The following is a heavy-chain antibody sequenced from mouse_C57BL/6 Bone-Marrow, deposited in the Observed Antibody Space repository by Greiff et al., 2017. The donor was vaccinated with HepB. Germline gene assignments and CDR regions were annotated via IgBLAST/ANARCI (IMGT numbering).Heavy chain of an antibody. CDR1: GYTFTSYW. Sequence: QVQLQQPGAELVRPGSSVKLSCKASGYTFTSYWMDWVKQRPGQGLEWIGNIYPSDSETHYNQKFKDKATLTVDKSSSTAYMQLSSLTSEDSAVYYCARLRLRDYFDYWGQGTTLTVSS. CDR2: IYPSDSET. J-gene: IGHJ2*01. CDR3: ARLRLRDYFDY. V-gene: IGHV1-61*01. D-gene: IGHD1-1*01.